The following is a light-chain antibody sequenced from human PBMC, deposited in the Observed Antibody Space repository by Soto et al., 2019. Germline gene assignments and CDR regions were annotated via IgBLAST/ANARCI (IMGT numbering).Light chain of an antibody. CDR3: QQRSNFFS. J-gene: IGKJ3*01. CDR2: DTS. CDR1: QSVGSF. V-gene: IGKV3-11*01. Sequence: VLTHSPVTLSVYPGESATLSCRASQSVGSFLAWYRQRPGQAPRLLIYDTSKRATGIPARFSGSGFGTVFTLTISSLEPEDFAVYYCQQRSNFFSFGPGTKVDIK.